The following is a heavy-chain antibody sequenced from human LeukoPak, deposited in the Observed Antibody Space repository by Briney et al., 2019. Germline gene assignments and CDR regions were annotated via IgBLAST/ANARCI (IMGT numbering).Heavy chain of an antibody. CDR2: IYYSGST. J-gene: IGHJ3*02. V-gene: IGHV4-39*07. CDR3: ARDYRGYSYGYGAFDI. CDR1: GGSISSSSYY. Sequence: SETLSLTYTVSGGSISSSSYYWGWIRQPPGKGLEWIGSIYYSGSTYYNPSLKSRVTISVDTSKNQFSLKLSSVTAADTAVYYCARDYRGYSYGYGAFDIWGQGTMVTVSS. D-gene: IGHD5-18*01.